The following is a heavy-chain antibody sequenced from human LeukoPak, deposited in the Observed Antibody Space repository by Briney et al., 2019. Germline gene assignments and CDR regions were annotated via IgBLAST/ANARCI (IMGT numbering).Heavy chain of an antibody. CDR2: TSADNGYT. V-gene: IGHV1-18*01. CDR3: VRDRIQYGSGSYAY. D-gene: IGHD3-10*01. CDR1: DYTSTTFG. J-gene: IGHJ4*02. Sequence: ASVKVSCKASDYTSTTFGISWVRQAPGQGLEWMGWTSADNGYTNYAQKVQGRVTMTTDTSTTTAYMGLRSLTSDDTAAYYCVRDRIQYGSGSYAYWGQGTLVTVSS.